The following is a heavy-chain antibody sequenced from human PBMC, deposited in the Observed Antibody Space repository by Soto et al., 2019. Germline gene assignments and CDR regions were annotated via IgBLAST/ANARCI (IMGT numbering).Heavy chain of an antibody. CDR1: GGSINSNYS. Sequence: TSETLSLTCAVSGGSINSNYSWGWIRQPPGRGLEWIGCIYYGGSTYYNPSLKSRVTISVDRSKNQFSLKLSSVTAADTAVYYCARVPDYWGQGTLVTVSS. J-gene: IGHJ4*02. V-gene: IGHV4-39*07. CDR2: IYYGGST. CDR3: ARVPDY.